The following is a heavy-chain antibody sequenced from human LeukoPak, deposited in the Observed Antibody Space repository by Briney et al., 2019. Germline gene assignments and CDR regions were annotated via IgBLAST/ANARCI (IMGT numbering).Heavy chain of an antibody. CDR3: ARDLLPRFAFPIGSSGSDY. D-gene: IGHD3-22*01. CDR1: GYTFTGYY. V-gene: IGHV1-2*02. J-gene: IGHJ4*02. CDR2: INPNSGGT. Sequence: ASVKVSCKASGYTFTGYYMHWVRQAPGQGLEWMGWINPNSGGTNYAQKFQGRVTMTRDTSISTAYMELRSLRSDDTAVYYCARDLLPRFAFPIGSSGSDYWGQGTLVTVSS.